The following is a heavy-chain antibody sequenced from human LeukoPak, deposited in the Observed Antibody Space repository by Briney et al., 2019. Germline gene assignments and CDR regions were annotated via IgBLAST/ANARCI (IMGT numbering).Heavy chain of an antibody. V-gene: IGHV3-23*01. J-gene: IGHJ4*02. Sequence: GGSLRLSCAPSGFTFSSHAMSWVRQAPGKGLEWVSGISGNGANTCYADSVKGRFTISRDNSKNTLYLQMNSLRAEDTAVYYCARSTYSSGWRDYWGQGTLLTVSS. CDR1: GFTFSSHA. D-gene: IGHD6-19*01. CDR2: ISGNGANT. CDR3: ARSTYSSGWRDY.